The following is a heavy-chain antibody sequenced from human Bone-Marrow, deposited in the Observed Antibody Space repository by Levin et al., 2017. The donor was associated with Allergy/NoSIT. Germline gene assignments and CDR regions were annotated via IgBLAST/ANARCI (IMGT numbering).Heavy chain of an antibody. CDR1: GFRFKSYG. CDR2: IFYDGRDT. V-gene: IGHV3-30*02. CDR3: ATAKIAAVAGGKEEDY. D-gene: IGHD6-13*01. Sequence: PGGSLRLSCEASGFRFKSYGMHWVRQAPGKGLEWVAYIFYDGRDTKYADSVRGRFTISRDNSKNTLTLQMIGLRLEDTATYFCATAKIAAVAGGKEEDYWGQGTLVTVSS. J-gene: IGHJ4*02.